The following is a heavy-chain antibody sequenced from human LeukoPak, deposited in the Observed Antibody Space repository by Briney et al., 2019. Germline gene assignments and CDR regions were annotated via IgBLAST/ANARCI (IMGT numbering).Heavy chain of an antibody. V-gene: IGHV4-39*01. D-gene: IGHD3-9*01. CDR2: MFYSGNT. CDR1: GDSVRISNSY. Sequence: SDTLSLMRTLSGDSVRISNSYWGWIRPPPGKGLEWFGSMFYSGNTYYSPSLKSRVTIPVDTSKNQLSLRLSSVTAADTAVYYCARGVSHRNFDWLFHWGQGTQVTVSS. CDR3: ARGVSHRNFDWLFH. J-gene: IGHJ5*02.